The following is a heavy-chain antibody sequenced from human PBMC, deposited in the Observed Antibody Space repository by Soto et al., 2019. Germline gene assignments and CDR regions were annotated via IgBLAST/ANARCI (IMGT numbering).Heavy chain of an antibody. D-gene: IGHD3-22*01. CDR3: AKNLYYYDVSGLH. V-gene: IGHV3-23*01. J-gene: IGHJ4*02. CDR2: ISGSGGST. CDR1: GFTFSSYA. Sequence: EVQLLESGGGLVQPGGSLRLSCAASGFTFSSYAMSWVRQAPGKGLEWVSAISGSGGSTYYADSVKGRFTISRDNSKNTLYLQMNSLRAEDTAVNYCAKNLYYYDVSGLHWGQGTLVTVSS.